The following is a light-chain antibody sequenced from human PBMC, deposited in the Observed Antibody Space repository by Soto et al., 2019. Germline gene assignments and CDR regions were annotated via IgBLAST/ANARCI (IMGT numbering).Light chain of an antibody. J-gene: IGKJ1*01. V-gene: IGKV3-20*01. Sequence: EIVLTQSPGTLSLSPGERATLSCRANQPVSGDYLAWYQQRPGQAPRLLIYGASSRATGIPARFSGGGSGTDFTLTISRLEPEDFAMYYCHLGGFGQGTKVEIQ. CDR2: GAS. CDR1: QPVSGDY. CDR3: HLGG.